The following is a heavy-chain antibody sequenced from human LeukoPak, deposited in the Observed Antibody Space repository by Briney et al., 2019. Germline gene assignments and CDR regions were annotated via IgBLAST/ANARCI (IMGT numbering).Heavy chain of an antibody. D-gene: IGHD6-13*01. V-gene: IGHV3-53*01. CDR1: GLFVSGNH. CDR3: ARRISSSWGLDY. CDR2: IYSGGNT. Sequence: GGSLRLSCVASGLFVSGNHMIWVRQAPGKGLEWVSVIYSGGNTYYADSVKGRFTISRDNSKNTLYLQMNSLRAEDTAVYYCARRISSSWGLDYWGQGTLVTVSS. J-gene: IGHJ4*02.